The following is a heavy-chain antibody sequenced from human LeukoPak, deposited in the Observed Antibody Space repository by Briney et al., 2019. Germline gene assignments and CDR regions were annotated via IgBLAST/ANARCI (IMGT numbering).Heavy chain of an antibody. CDR3: ARDFCVGGDCYANAFDI. CDR1: GFTFSSYG. Sequence: GRSLRLSCAASGFTFSSYGMHWVRQAPGKGLEWVAVIWYDGSNKYYADSVKSRFTISRDNSKNTLYLQMNSLRAEDTAVYYCARDFCVGGDCYANAFDIWGQGTMVTVSS. J-gene: IGHJ3*02. V-gene: IGHV3-33*01. D-gene: IGHD2-21*02. CDR2: IWYDGSNK.